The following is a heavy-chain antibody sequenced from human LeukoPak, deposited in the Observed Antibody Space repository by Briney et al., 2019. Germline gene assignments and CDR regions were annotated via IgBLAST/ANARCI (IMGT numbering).Heavy chain of an antibody. Sequence: GGSLRLSCAASGFTFSSYAMSWVRQAPGKGLEWVSGISGSGGSIYYADSVKGRFTISRDISKNTLYLQMNSLRAEDTAVYYCAKRAYCSSISCTGFDYWGQGTLVTVSS. CDR1: GFTFSSYA. D-gene: IGHD2-2*01. CDR3: AKRAYCSSISCTGFDY. CDR2: ISGSGGSI. V-gene: IGHV3-23*01. J-gene: IGHJ4*02.